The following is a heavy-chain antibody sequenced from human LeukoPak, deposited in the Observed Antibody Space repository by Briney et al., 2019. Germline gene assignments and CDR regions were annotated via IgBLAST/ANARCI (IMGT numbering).Heavy chain of an antibody. Sequence: SQTLSLTCTVSGASISSGSYYWSWIRQPAGKGLEWIGRIYSGENTNYNPSLKSRVTISVDTSKNQFSLELNSVTAADTAVYYCARSLITPTNWFDPWGQGTLVTVSS. D-gene: IGHD2-15*01. CDR2: IYSGENT. V-gene: IGHV4-61*02. CDR3: ARSLITPTNWFDP. CDR1: GASISSGSYY. J-gene: IGHJ5*02.